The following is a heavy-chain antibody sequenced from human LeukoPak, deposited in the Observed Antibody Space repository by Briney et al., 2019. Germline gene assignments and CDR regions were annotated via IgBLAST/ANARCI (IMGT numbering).Heavy chain of an antibody. Sequence: GGSLRLSCAASGFTFSNYAMSWVRQAPGKGLEWVSSISGSGGSTYHADSVKGRFTISRDNSKNTLSLQMNSLRAEDTAVYYCAKSPEVVVTAVSWFDPWGQGTLVTVSS. V-gene: IGHV3-23*01. CDR1: GFTFSNYA. J-gene: IGHJ5*02. CDR2: ISGSGGST. D-gene: IGHD2-21*02. CDR3: AKSPEVVVTAVSWFDP.